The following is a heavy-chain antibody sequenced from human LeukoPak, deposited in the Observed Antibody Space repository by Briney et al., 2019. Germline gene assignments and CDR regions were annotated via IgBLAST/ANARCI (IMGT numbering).Heavy chain of an antibody. CDR3: ARVSDCSSTTCLFDY. CDR2: IYYSGST. D-gene: IGHD2-2*01. CDR1: GDSISSDDHY. Sequence: SQTLSLTCTVSGDSISSDDHYWSWIRQPPGKGLEWIGYIYYSGSTYYNPSLKSRVTISVDTSKNQFSLKLSSVTAADTAVYYCARVSDCSSTTCLFDYWGQGTLVTVSS. V-gene: IGHV4-30-4*01. J-gene: IGHJ4*01.